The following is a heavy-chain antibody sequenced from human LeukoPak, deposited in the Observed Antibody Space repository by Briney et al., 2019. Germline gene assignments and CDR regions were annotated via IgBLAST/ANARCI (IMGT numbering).Heavy chain of an antibody. Sequence: SETLSLTCTVSGGSISSYYWGWIRQPPGKGLEWIGYIYYSGSTNYNPSLKSRVTISVDTSKNQFSLRLTSVTAADTAVYYCARSIISSSAYRRGYYYHGLDVWGQGTTVTVSS. CDR2: IYYSGST. D-gene: IGHD6-6*01. V-gene: IGHV4-59*01. CDR3: ARSIISSSAYRRGYYYHGLDV. J-gene: IGHJ6*02. CDR1: GGSISSYY.